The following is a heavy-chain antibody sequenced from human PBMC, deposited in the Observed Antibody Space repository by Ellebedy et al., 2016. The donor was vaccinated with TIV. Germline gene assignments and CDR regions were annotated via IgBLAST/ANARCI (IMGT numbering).Heavy chain of an antibody. D-gene: IGHD6-13*01. V-gene: IGHV1-3*01. CDR2: INAGNGNT. Sequence: AASVKVSCKASGYTFTTYAMHWVRQAPGQRLEWMGWINAGNGNTKYSQKFQGRVTITRDTSASTADMELSSLRSADTAVYFCARDIIAAASILPNFHFWGQGTLVTVSS. J-gene: IGHJ4*02. CDR1: GYTFTTYA. CDR3: ARDIIAAASILPNFHF.